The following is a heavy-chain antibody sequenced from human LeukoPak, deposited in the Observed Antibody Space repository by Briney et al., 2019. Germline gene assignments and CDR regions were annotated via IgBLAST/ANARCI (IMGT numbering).Heavy chain of an antibody. CDR3: ARIIWNALDV. V-gene: IGHV5-51*01. CDR2: IYPGDSDT. J-gene: IGHJ3*01. Sequence: GESLKISCVGSGYSFTSYWIGWVRQMPGKGLEWMGVIYPGDSDTRYSPSFQGQVIISADKSISTAYVQWTSVKASDTAMYYCARIIWNALDVWGQGTMVIVSS. CDR1: GYSFTSYW. D-gene: IGHD3-3*01.